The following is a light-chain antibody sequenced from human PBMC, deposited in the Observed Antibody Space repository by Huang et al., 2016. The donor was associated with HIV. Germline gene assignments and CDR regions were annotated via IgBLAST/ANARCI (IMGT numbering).Light chain of an antibody. V-gene: IGKV3-15*01. CDR1: QNVSTN. CDR3: QHYDNWAPAT. CDR2: GAS. J-gene: IGKJ1*01. Sequence: EIVMTQSPVTLSVSPGESATLSCRASQNVSTNLACYQHKPGRAPRLLLYGASTRATSVTARFSAGGSGTEFTPTVGGLRSDDFAVYYCQHYDNWAPATFGQGTKLEFK.